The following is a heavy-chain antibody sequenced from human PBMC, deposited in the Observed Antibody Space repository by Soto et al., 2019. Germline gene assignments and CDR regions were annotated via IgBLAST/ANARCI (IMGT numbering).Heavy chain of an antibody. J-gene: IGHJ6*02. CDR1: GFTFNYYP. V-gene: IGHV3-30-3*01. CDR2: ISFDGSNK. CDR3: ARLPGALVAVLYIYPLDGREAMSDVDV. D-gene: IGHD6-19*01. Sequence: QMQLVESGGGVVQPGESLRLSCAASGFTFNYYPMHWVRQTPGKGLEWVAVISFDGSNKHYADSVKGRFTISRDNSKNMLYLQMNSLRAEDAAVYYCARLPGALVAVLYIYPLDGREAMSDVDVWGQGTTVSVSS.